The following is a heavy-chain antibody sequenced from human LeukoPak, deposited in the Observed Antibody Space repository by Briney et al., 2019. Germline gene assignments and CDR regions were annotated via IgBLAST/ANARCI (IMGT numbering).Heavy chain of an antibody. J-gene: IGHJ4*02. V-gene: IGHV4-59*01. CDR3: ARGLGYYDSSGYYRYYFDY. CDR2: IYYSGST. Sequence: SETLSLTCTVSGGSISSYYWSWIRQPPGKGLEWIGYIYYSGSTNYNPSLKSRVTISVVTSKNQFSLKLSSVTAADTAVYYCARGLGYYDSSGYYRYYFDYWGQGTLVTVSS. CDR1: GGSISSYY. D-gene: IGHD3-22*01.